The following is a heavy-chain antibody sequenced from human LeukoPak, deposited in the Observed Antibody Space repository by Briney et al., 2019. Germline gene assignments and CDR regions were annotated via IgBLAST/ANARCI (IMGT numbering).Heavy chain of an antibody. D-gene: IGHD3-3*01. CDR2: ISGSGGST. Sequence: PGGSLRLSCVISGFTFSSYAMSWVRQAPGKGLEWVSSISGSGGSTYYADSVKGRFTISRDNSKNTLYLQMNSLRAEDTAVYYCAKDSHSDFWSAYYTRFDYWGQGTLVTVSS. CDR3: AKDSHSDFWSAYYTRFDY. V-gene: IGHV3-23*01. J-gene: IGHJ4*02. CDR1: GFTFSSYA.